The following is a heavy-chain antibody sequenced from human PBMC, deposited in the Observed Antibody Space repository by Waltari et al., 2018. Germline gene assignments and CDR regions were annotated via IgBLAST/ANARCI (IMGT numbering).Heavy chain of an antibody. V-gene: IGHV4-39*07. J-gene: IGHJ5*02. CDR1: GGSISSSSYY. CDR2: IYYSGST. CDR3: ARAPDYDFWSGYLAVSLPRGTFFDP. D-gene: IGHD3-3*01. Sequence: QLQLQESGPGLVKPSETLSLTCTVSGGSISSSSYYWGWIRQPPGKGLEWIGSIYYSGSTNYNPSLKSRVTRSGDTSKNPFSLKLSSVTASDTAVYYGARAPDYDFWSGYLAVSLPRGTFFDPWGQGTLVTVSS.